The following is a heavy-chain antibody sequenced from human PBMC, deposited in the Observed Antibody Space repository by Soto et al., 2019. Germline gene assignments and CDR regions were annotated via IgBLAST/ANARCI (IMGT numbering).Heavy chain of an antibody. CDR2: IYPGDLDT. D-gene: IGHD2-21*02. J-gene: IGHJ3*01. V-gene: IGHV5-51*01. Sequence: GESLKISCKGFGYSFISYWIGWVGQMPGKGLEWMGIIYPGDLDTRYSPSFQGHVTISADKSVSTAYLQWGSLKASDTAMYYCARGIVVVSATNAFDLWGQGTMVTVSS. CDR1: GYSFISYW. CDR3: ARGIVVVSATNAFDL.